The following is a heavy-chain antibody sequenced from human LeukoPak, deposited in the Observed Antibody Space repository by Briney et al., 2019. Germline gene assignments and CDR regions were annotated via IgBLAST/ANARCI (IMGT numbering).Heavy chain of an antibody. CDR1: GGSISSGGYS. J-gene: IGHJ4*02. CDR2: IYHSGST. CDR3: ARLEGCSGGSCYKPSFDY. D-gene: IGHD2-15*01. V-gene: IGHV4-30-2*01. Sequence: SGTLSLTCAVSGGSISSGGYSWSWIRQPPGKGLEWIGYIYHSGSTYYNPSLKSRVTISVDRSKNQFSLKLSSVTAADTAVYYCARLEGCSGGSCYKPSFDYWGQGTLVTVSS.